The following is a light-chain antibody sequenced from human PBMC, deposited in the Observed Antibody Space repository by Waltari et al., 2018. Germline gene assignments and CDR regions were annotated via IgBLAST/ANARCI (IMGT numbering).Light chain of an antibody. CDR1: SGHSSNV. CDR2: VNSDGSH. CDR3: QTGGHGTWV. Sequence: QLVLTQSPSASASLGASVKLTCTLSSGHSSNVIAWHQQQPEKGPRYLMKVNSDGSHSKGDKSPDSCSGSSSGAEHYLTISSRQSEDEADYYCQTGGHGTWVFGGGTKLTVL. J-gene: IGLJ3*02. V-gene: IGLV4-69*01.